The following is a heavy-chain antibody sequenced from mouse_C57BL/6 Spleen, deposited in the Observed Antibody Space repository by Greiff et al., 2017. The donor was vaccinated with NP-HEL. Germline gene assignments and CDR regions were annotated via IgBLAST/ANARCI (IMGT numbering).Heavy chain of an antibody. CDR1: GYTFTSYW. J-gene: IGHJ2*01. Sequence: QVQLKQPGAELVMPGASVKLSCKASGYTFTSYWMHWVKQRPGQGLEWIGEIDPSDSYTNYNQKFKGKSTLTVDKSSSTAYMQLSSLTSEDSAVYYCARSDSSGYFDYWGQGTTLTVSS. D-gene: IGHD3-2*02. CDR3: ARSDSSGYFDY. CDR2: IDPSDSYT. V-gene: IGHV1-69*01.